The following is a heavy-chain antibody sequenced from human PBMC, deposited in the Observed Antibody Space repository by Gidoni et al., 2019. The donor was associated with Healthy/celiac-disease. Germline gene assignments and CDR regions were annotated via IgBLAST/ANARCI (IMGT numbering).Heavy chain of an antibody. V-gene: IGHV3-33*01. J-gene: IGHJ4*02. CDR1: GFTFSNYG. Sequence: QVQLVESGGGVVQPGRSLRLSCPASGFTFSNYGMHWVRQAPGKGLEWVAVIWYDGSNKYYADSVKGRFTISRDNSKNTLYLQMNSLRAEDTAVYYCARDPYYYDSSGQPPDYWGQGTLVTVSS. D-gene: IGHD3-22*01. CDR3: ARDPYYYDSSGQPPDY. CDR2: IWYDGSNK.